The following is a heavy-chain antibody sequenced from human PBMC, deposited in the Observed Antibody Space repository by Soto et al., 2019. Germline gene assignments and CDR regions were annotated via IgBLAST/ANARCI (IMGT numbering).Heavy chain of an antibody. Sequence: GGSLRLSCAASGFTFSTYWMHWVRQAPGKGLVWVSRIKTDGSVTTYADSVKGRFTISRDNAKNTLYLQMNTLGAEDTAVYYCARDLGGSHDYWGRGTLVTVSS. D-gene: IGHD3-16*01. J-gene: IGHJ4*02. V-gene: IGHV3-74*01. CDR1: GFTFSTYW. CDR2: IKTDGSVT. CDR3: ARDLGGSHDY.